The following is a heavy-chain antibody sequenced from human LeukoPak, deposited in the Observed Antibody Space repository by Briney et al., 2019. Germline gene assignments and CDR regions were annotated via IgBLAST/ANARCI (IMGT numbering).Heavy chain of an antibody. V-gene: IGHV3-48*01. CDR1: GFTFSSQS. J-gene: IGHJ4*02. D-gene: IGHD3-22*01. CDR2: IRFTSDTI. CDR3: ATVPPTYCYDTSGYSSPPYFDY. Sequence: GGSLRLSCAASGFTFSSQSMNWVRQAAGKGLEWVSYIRFTSDTIYYADSVRGRFTISRDNSKNTLYLQMNSLRTEDPAVSYCATVPPTYCYDTSGYSSPPYFDYWGQGTLVTVSS.